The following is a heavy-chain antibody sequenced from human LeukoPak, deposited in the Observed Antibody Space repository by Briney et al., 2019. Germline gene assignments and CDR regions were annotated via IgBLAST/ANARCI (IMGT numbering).Heavy chain of an antibody. CDR3: ARQNYYDCSFDY. V-gene: IGHV4-59*01. CDR2: IYYSGST. Sequence: SETLSLTCTVAGGSISSYYWSWIRQPPGKGLEWIGYIYYSGSTNYNPSLKSRVTISVDTSKNHFSLKLSSVTAAATAVYYCARQNYYDCSFDYWGQGTLVTVSS. CDR1: GGSISSYY. J-gene: IGHJ4*02. D-gene: IGHD3-22*01.